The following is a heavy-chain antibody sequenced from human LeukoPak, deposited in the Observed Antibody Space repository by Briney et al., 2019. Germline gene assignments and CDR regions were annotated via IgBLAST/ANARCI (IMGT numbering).Heavy chain of an antibody. CDR1: GFTFSDSA. J-gene: IGHJ4*02. Sequence: PGGSLRLSCAASGFTFSDSAMHWVRQASGKGLEWVGRTRSKANTYATSYAASVEGRFTISRDDSKNTVFLQMNSLKTDDTAVYYCTTSTVVTPTNDYWGQGTLVTVSS. CDR2: TRSKANTYAT. CDR3: TTSTVVTPTNDY. V-gene: IGHV3-73*01. D-gene: IGHD4-23*01.